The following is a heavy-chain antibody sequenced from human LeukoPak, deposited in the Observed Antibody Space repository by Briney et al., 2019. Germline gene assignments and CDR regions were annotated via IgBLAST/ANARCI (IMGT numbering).Heavy chain of an antibody. J-gene: IGHJ4*02. CDR3: AREFSGTHYD. CDR2: IYHSGST. D-gene: IGHD3-16*01. Sequence: SETLSLTCTVSGGSISSYYWSWIRQPPGKGLEWIGSIYHSGSTYYNPSLKSRVTISVDTSKNQFSLKLSSVTAADTAVYYCAREFSGTHYDWGQGTLVTVSS. V-gene: IGHV4-59*12. CDR1: GGSISSYY.